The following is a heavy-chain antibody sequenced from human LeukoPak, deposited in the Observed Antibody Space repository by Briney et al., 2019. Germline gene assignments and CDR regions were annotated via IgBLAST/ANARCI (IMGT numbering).Heavy chain of an antibody. CDR2: ISYSGST. Sequence: SETLSHTCTVSGGSISSSGYHWGWIRQAPGKGLEWIGTISYSGSTYHNPSLKSRVSISVDSSKNQFSLRLSSVTAADTAVYYCARRLDVAGGWFDLWGQGTLVTVSS. CDR3: ARRLDVAGGWFDL. J-gene: IGHJ5*02. CDR1: GGSISSSGYH. V-gene: IGHV4-39*01. D-gene: IGHD6-19*01.